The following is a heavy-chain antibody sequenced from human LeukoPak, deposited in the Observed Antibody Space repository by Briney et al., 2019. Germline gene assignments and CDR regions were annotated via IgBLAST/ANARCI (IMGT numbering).Heavy chain of an antibody. CDR3: ARGSPLGYSYGGGATGAFDI. CDR1: GFTFSSYS. CDR2: ISSSSSYI. Sequence: GGSLRLSCAASGFTFSSYSMNWVRQAPGKGLEWVSYISSSSSYIYYADSVKGRFTISRDNAKNSLYLQMNSLRAEDTAVYYCARGSPLGYSYGGGATGAFDIWGQGTMVTVSS. D-gene: IGHD5-18*01. V-gene: IGHV3-21*05. J-gene: IGHJ3*02.